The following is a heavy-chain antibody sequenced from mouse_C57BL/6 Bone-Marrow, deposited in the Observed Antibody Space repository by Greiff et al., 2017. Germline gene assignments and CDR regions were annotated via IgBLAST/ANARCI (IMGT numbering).Heavy chain of an antibody. CDR1: GYTFTSYW. CDR3: ARSGPLGRSFDY. CDR2: IYPTSGRT. D-gene: IGHD4-1*01. Sequence: QVQLKQPGAELVKPGASVKMSCKASGYTFTSYWITWVKQRPGQGLEWIGDIYPTSGRTNYNEKFRSKALLTVDTSSNTAYMQLSSLTSEDSAVFYCARSGPLGRSFDYWGQGTTLTVSS. J-gene: IGHJ2*01. V-gene: IGHV1-55*01.